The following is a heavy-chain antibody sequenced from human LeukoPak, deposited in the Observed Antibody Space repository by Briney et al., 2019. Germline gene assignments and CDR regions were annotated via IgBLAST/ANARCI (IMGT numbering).Heavy chain of an antibody. V-gene: IGHV4-34*01. CDR2: INHSGST. CDR3: ARDYSSGWYSDAFDI. J-gene: IGHJ3*02. Sequence: TSETLSLTCAVYGGSFSGYYWSWIRQPPGKGLEWIGEINHSGSTNYNPSLKSRVTISVDTSKNQFSLKLSSVTAADTAVYYCARDYSSGWYSDAFDIWGQGTMVTVSS. CDR1: GGSFSGYY. D-gene: IGHD6-19*01.